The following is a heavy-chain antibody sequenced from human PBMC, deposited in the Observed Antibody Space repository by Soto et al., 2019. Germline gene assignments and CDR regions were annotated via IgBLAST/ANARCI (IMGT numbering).Heavy chain of an antibody. CDR2: IDWDDDK. CDR1: GFSLSTSGMR. J-gene: IGHJ6*02. CDR3: ARISYGMDV. Sequence: SGPTLVNPTLTLTLTCTFSGFSLSTSGMRVSWIRQPPGKALEWLARIDWDDDKFYSTSLKTRLTISKDTSKNQVVLTMTNMDPVDTATYYCARISYGMDVWGQGTTVTVSS. V-gene: IGHV2-70*04.